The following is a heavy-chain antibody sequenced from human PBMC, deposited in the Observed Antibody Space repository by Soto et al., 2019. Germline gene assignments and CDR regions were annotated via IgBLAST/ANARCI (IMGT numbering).Heavy chain of an antibody. Sequence: SVKVSCKASGGTFSSYAISWVRQARGQGLEWMGGIIPIFGTANYAQKFQGRVTITADESTSTAYMELSSLRSEDTAVYYCARARSSSAYCTNGVCLLDYWGQGTLVTVSS. CDR2: IIPIFGTA. V-gene: IGHV1-69*13. J-gene: IGHJ4*02. D-gene: IGHD2-8*01. CDR1: GGTFSSYA. CDR3: ARARSSSAYCTNGVCLLDY.